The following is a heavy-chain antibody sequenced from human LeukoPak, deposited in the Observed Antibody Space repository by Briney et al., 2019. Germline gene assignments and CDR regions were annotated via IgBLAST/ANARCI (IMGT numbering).Heavy chain of an antibody. V-gene: IGHV3-64D*09. Sequence: GGSLRLSCSASGFPFSSYAMHWVRQAPGKGLEYVSAISSNGGSTYYADSLKGRFTISRDNSKNTLYLQMSSLRADDTAVYYCVKAPYSSSWFVYWGQGTLVTVSS. D-gene: IGHD6-13*01. J-gene: IGHJ4*02. CDR1: GFPFSSYA. CDR3: VKAPYSSSWFVY. CDR2: ISSNGGST.